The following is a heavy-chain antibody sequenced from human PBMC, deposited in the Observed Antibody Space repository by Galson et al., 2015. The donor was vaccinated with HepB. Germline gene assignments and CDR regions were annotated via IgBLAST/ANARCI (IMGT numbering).Heavy chain of an antibody. V-gene: IGHV3-23*01. CDR2: ISGVGRST. Sequence: SLRLSCAASGFTFSSFAMTWVRQAPGKGLEWVSTISGVGRSTHYADSVKGRFTTSRDNSKNTLYLQMNSLRVEDTAVYFCANVISRFYYDSSGYPDYWGQGTLVTVSS. CDR3: ANVISRFYYDSSGYPDY. J-gene: IGHJ4*02. CDR1: GFTFSSFA. D-gene: IGHD3-22*01.